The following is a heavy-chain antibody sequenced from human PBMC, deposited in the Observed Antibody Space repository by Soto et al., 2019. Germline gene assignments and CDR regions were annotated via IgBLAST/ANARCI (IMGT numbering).Heavy chain of an antibody. J-gene: IGHJ6*02. Sequence: SVKVSCKASGGTFSSCAISWVRQAPGQGLEWMGGIIPIFGTANYAQKFQGRVTITADESTSTAYMELSSLRSEDTAVYYCARVSVTIFGVVIKPPDYYYYYGMDVWGQGTTVTVSS. D-gene: IGHD3-3*01. V-gene: IGHV1-69*13. CDR3: ARVSVTIFGVVIKPPDYYYYYGMDV. CDR2: IIPIFGTA. CDR1: GGTFSSCA.